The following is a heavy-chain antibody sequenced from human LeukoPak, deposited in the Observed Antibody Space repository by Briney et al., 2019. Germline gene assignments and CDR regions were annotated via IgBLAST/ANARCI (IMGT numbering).Heavy chain of an antibody. J-gene: IGHJ6*03. CDR2: IRYDGSNK. D-gene: IGHD2-21*01. Sequence: GGSLRLSCAASGFTFSSYGMHWVRQAPGKGLEWVAFIRYDGSNKYYADSVKGRFTISRDNSKNTLYLQMNSLRAEDTAVYYCAKGCLLYCGVVGIDYYYMDVWGKGTTVTVSS. CDR1: GFTFSSYG. V-gene: IGHV3-30*02. CDR3: AKGCLLYCGVVGIDYYYMDV.